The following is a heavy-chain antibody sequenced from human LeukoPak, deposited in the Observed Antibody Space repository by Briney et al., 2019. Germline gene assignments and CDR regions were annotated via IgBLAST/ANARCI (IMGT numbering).Heavy chain of an antibody. CDR3: AKDSALADGYFDY. Sequence: GGSLRLSCAASGFTFRSYAMHWVRQAPGKGLEWEAAISYDGSNKKFADSVKGRFTISRDNSKNTVYLQMNSLRAEDTAVYYCAKDSALADGYFDYWGQGTLVTVSS. CDR1: GFTFRSYA. J-gene: IGHJ4*02. D-gene: IGHD2-15*01. CDR2: ISYDGSNK. V-gene: IGHV3-30*04.